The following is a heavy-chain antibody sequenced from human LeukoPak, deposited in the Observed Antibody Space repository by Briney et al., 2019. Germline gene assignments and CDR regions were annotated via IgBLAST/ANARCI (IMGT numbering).Heavy chain of an antibody. V-gene: IGHV1-8*01. CDR2: MNPNSGNT. CDR3: ARGPRYQLLYRVGDWFDP. J-gene: IGHJ5*02. Sequence: GASVKVSCKASGYTFTSYDINWVRQATGQGLEWMGWMNPNSGNTGYAQKFQGRVTMTRDTSTSTVYMELSSLRSEDTAVYYCARGPRYQLLYRVGDWFDPWGQGTLVTVSS. D-gene: IGHD2-2*02. CDR1: GYTFTSYD.